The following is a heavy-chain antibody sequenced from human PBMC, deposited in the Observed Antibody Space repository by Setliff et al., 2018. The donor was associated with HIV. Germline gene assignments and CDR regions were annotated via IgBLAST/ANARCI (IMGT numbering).Heavy chain of an antibody. V-gene: IGHV3-30*02. CDR2: IWYDGSNK. Sequence: PGGSLRLSCAASGFTFSSYGMHWVRQAPGKGLEWVAVIWYDGSNKYYADSGKGRFTISRDNSKNTLFLQMKSLRTEDTAVYYCAKDPTYYYESSGPYDAFDVWGQGTMVTVSS. D-gene: IGHD3-22*01. CDR3: AKDPTYYYESSGPYDAFDV. J-gene: IGHJ3*01. CDR1: GFTFSSYG.